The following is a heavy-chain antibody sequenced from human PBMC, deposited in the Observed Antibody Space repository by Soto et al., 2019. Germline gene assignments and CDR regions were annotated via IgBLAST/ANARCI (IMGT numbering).Heavy chain of an antibody. J-gene: IGHJ6*02. CDR3: ARDHGMDV. V-gene: IGHV3-33*01. CDR1: GFTFSSYG. Sequence: QVQLVESGGGVVQPGRSLRLSCAASGFTFSSYGMHWVRQAPGKGLEWVAVIWYDGSNKYYADSVKGRFTISSDNAKNPLYLQMNSLRAEDTAVYYCARDHGMDVWGQGTTVTVSS. CDR2: IWYDGSNK.